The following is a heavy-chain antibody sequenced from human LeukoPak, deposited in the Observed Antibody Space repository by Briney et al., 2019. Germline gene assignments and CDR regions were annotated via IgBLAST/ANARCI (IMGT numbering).Heavy chain of an antibody. CDR2: IIPIFGTA. Sequence: SVRVSFKASGGTFSIYAISWVRQAPGEGREWMGGIIPIFGTANYAQKFQGRVTITADESTSTAYMELSSLRSEDTAVYYCARGGLYSGYDLNYWGQGTLVTVSS. V-gene: IGHV1-69*01. CDR1: GGTFSIYA. J-gene: IGHJ4*02. D-gene: IGHD5-12*01. CDR3: ARGGLYSGYDLNY.